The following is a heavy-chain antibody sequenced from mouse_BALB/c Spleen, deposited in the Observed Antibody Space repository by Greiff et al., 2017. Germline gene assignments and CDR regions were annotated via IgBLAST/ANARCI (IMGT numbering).Heavy chain of an antibody. V-gene: IGHV5-17*02. CDR2: ISSGSSTI. CDR1: GFTFSSFG. Sequence: EVKLVESGGGLVQPGGSRKLSCAASGFTFSSFGMHWVRQAPEKGLAWVAYISSGSSTIYYADTVKGRFTISRDNPKNTLFLQMTSLRSEDTAMYYCAREAYWGQGTLVTVSA. CDR3: AREAY. J-gene: IGHJ3*01.